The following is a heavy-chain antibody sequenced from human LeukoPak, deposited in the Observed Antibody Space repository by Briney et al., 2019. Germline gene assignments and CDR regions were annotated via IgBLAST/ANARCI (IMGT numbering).Heavy chain of an antibody. D-gene: IGHD3-10*01. CDR3: ARRKSSGSYAFDI. CDR1: GYSFTSYW. CDR2: IYPGDSDT. Sequence: PGESLKISCKGSGYSFTSYWIGWVRPMPGKGLEWMGIIYPGDSDTRYSPSFQGQVTISADKSISTAYLQWSSLKASDTAMYCCARRKSSGSYAFDIWGQGTMVTVSS. J-gene: IGHJ3*02. V-gene: IGHV5-51*01.